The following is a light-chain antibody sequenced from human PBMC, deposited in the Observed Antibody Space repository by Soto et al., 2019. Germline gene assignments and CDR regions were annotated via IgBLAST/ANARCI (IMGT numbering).Light chain of an antibody. Sequence: SYELTQPPSVSVCPGQTASITCSGDKLGDKYACWYQQKPGQSPVLVIYQDSKRPSGIPERFSGSNSGNTATLTISGTQAMDEADYYCQAWDSSTASYVFGTGTKVTVL. V-gene: IGLV3-1*01. CDR2: QDS. CDR3: QAWDSSTASYV. CDR1: KLGDKY. J-gene: IGLJ1*01.